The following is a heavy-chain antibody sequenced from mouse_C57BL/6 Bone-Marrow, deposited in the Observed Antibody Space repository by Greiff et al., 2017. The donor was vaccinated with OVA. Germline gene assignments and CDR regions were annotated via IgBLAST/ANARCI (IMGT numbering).Heavy chain of an antibody. V-gene: IGHV1-9*01. J-gene: IGHJ2*01. CDR3: ARSGGPTVVAMDY. Sequence: QVQLQQSGAELMKPGASVKLSCKATGYTFTGYWLEWVKQRPGHGLEWIGEILPGSGSTNYNEKFKGKATFSADPSSNTAYMQLSNLATADSAIYYCARSGGPTVVAMDYWGQGTTLTVSS. CDR2: ILPGSGST. CDR1: GYTFTGYW. D-gene: IGHD1-1*01.